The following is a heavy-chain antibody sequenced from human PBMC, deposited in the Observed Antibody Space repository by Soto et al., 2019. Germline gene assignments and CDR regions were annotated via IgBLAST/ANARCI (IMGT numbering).Heavy chain of an antibody. D-gene: IGHD3-22*01. Sequence: PGGSLRLSCAASGFTFSSYAMHWVRQAPGKGLEWVAVISYDGSNKYYADSVKGRFTISRDNSKNTLYLQMNSLRAEDTAVYYCARDGNYYDGSGYVDYWGQGTLVTVS. J-gene: IGHJ4*02. V-gene: IGHV3-30-3*01. CDR2: ISYDGSNK. CDR3: ARDGNYYDGSGYVDY. CDR1: GFTFSSYA.